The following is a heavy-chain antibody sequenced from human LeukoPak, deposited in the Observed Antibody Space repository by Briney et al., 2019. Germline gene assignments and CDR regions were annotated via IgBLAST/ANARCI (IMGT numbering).Heavy chain of an antibody. CDR2: IRYDGSNK. J-gene: IGHJ4*02. CDR3: AKAGAQQWLLFVGVY. CDR1: GFTFSTYG. V-gene: IGHV3-30*02. D-gene: IGHD6-19*01. Sequence: GGSLRLSCAAAGFTFSTYGMLWVRQAPGQGPEWVALIRYDGSNKYYADSVKGRFTISRDNSKNTLYLQMNSLRVEDTAMYYCAKAGAQQWLLFVGVYWGQGALVTVSS.